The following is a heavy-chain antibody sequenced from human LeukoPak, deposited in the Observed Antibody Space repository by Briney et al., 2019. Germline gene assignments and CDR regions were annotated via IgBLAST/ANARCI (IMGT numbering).Heavy chain of an antibody. D-gene: IGHD2-2*01. J-gene: IGHJ4*02. V-gene: IGHV1-2*02. CDR3: ARDQATLKYDY. CDR2: IDPNSGGT. CDR1: VYTFTGYY. Sequence: ASVKVSCKDSVYTFTGYYMHWVRQAPGQGLEWMGWIDPNSGGTNYAQKFQGRVTMTRDTSISTAYMELSRLRSDDTAVYYCARDQATLKYDYWGQGTLVTVSS.